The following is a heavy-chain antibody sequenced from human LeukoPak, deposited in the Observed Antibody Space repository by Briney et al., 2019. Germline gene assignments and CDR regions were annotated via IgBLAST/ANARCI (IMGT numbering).Heavy chain of an antibody. Sequence: GASVKVSCKASGYTFTSYGISWVRQAPGQGLEWMGWISAYNGNTNYAQKLQGRVTMTTDTSTSTAYMELRGLRSDDTAVYYCAREGSGYSSGWYPSNWFDPWGQGTLVTVSS. J-gene: IGHJ5*02. CDR3: AREGSGYSSGWYPSNWFDP. CDR2: ISAYNGNT. V-gene: IGHV1-18*04. D-gene: IGHD6-19*01. CDR1: GYTFTSYG.